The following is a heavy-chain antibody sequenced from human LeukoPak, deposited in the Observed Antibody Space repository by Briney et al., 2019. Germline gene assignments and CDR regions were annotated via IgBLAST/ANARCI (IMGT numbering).Heavy chain of an antibody. Sequence: GGSLILSCAGSGFTFSNYWMHWVRQAPGKGLTWVSRINSDGSSTSYADSVKGRFTISRDNAKNTLYLQMNSLRAEDTAVYYCARKQQLVRGGIDYWGQGTLVTVSS. CDR1: GFTFSNYW. CDR3: ARKQQLVRGGIDY. V-gene: IGHV3-74*01. CDR2: INSDGSST. J-gene: IGHJ4*02. D-gene: IGHD6-13*01.